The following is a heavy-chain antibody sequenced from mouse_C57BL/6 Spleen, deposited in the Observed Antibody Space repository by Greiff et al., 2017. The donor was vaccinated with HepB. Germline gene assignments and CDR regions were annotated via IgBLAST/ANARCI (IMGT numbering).Heavy chain of an antibody. CDR2: IWGVGST. D-gene: IGHD1-1*01. V-gene: IGHV2-6*01. J-gene: IGHJ4*01. CDR3: ATRITTEAMDY. CDR1: GFSLTSYG. Sequence: QVQLQQSGPGLVAPSQSLSITCTVSGFSLTSYGVDWVRQSPGKGLEWLGVIWGVGSTNYNSALKSRLSISKDNSKSQVFLKMNSLQTDDTAMYYCATRITTEAMDYWGQGTSVTVSS.